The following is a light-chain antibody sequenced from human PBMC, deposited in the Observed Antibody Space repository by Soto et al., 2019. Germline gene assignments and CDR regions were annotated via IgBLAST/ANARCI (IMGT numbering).Light chain of an antibody. J-gene: IGKJ1*01. CDR1: QSVSSNY. CDR3: QQYGSSPTWT. CDR2: GAS. V-gene: IGKV3-20*01. Sequence: ESVLTQSPGTLSLSPGQRATLSCRASQSVSSNYLAWYQQKPGQAPRLLIYGASTRATGIPATFSGSGGGTDFTLTISRLEPEDYAVYYCQQYGSSPTWTFGQGTKVEIK.